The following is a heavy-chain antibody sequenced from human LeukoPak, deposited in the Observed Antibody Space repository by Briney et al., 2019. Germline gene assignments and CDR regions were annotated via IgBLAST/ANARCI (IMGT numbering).Heavy chain of an antibody. CDR1: GGTFSSYA. V-gene: IGHV1-69*06. J-gene: IGHJ4*02. CDR2: IIPIFGTA. D-gene: IGHD6-19*01. Sequence: GASVKVSCKASGGTFSSYAISWVRQAPGQGLEWMGGIIPIFGTANYAQKFQGRVTITADKSTSTAYMELSSLRSEDMAVYYCARDVWGGESSGWDFDYWGQGTLVTVSS. CDR3: ARDVWGGESSGWDFDY.